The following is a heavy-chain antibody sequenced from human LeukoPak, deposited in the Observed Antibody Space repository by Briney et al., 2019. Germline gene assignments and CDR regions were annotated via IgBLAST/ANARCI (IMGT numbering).Heavy chain of an antibody. J-gene: IGHJ6*03. CDR1: GDSVSSNSAA. Sequence: SQTLSLTCAISGDSVSSNSAAWNWIRQSPSRGLEWLGRTYYRSKWYNDYAVSVKSRITINPDTSKNQFSLQLNSVTPEDTAVYYCARDGTNSANWGSNDYYYYYMDVWGQGTLVTVSS. D-gene: IGHD3-16*01. V-gene: IGHV6-1*01. CDR2: TYYRSKWYN. CDR3: ARDGTNSANWGSNDYYYYYMDV.